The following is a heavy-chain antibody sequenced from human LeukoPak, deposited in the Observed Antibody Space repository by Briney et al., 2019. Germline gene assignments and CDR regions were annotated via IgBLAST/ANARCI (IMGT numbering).Heavy chain of an antibody. V-gene: IGHV4-59*01. CDR2: IYYSGST. CDR1: GGSISSYY. D-gene: IGHD5-24*01. CDR3: ARAGEMATSIGD. J-gene: IGHJ4*02. Sequence: SETLSLTCTISGGSISSYYWSWNRQPPGKGLEWIGYIYYSGSTNYNPSLKSRVTISVDTSKNQFSLKLSSVTAADTAVYYCARAGEMATSIGDWGQGTLVTVSS.